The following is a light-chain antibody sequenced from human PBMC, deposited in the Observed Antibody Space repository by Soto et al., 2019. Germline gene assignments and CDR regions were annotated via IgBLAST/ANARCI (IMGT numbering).Light chain of an antibody. V-gene: IGKV3-15*01. J-gene: IGKJ4*01. Sequence: EIEMTQSPPTLSVSIGERSTLSCRSSQSVGSNLAWYQQKPGQAPRLLIYGASTRATGIPARFSGSGSGTEFTLTISSLQSEDFAVYYCQQYNNWPLTFGGGTKVDIK. CDR1: QSVGSN. CDR2: GAS. CDR3: QQYNNWPLT.